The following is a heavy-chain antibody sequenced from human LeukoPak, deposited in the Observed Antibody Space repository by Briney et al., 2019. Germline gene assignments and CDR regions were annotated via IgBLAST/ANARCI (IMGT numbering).Heavy chain of an antibody. J-gene: IGHJ4*02. CDR1: GVTLSNYG. CDR2: ISDSGGAT. Sequence: GGSLRLSCAVSGVTLSNYGMAWVRQAPGKGLEWVAGISDSGGATNYADSVKGRFTISRDNAKNTLYLQMSSLRAEDTAVYFCAKRGVVIRVILVGFHKQAYYFDSWGQGALVTVSS. CDR3: AKRGVVIRVILVGFHKQAYYFDS. V-gene: IGHV3-23*01. D-gene: IGHD3-10*01.